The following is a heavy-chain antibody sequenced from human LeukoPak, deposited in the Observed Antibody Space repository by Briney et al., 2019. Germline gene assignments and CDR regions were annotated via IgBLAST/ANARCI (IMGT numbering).Heavy chain of an antibody. CDR3: ARDRRDILTGYYISPLDY. D-gene: IGHD3-9*01. J-gene: IGHJ4*02. CDR1: GYTFTGYY. Sequence: ASVKVSCKASGYTFTGYYMHWVRQAPGQGLEWMGWINPNSGGTNYAQKFQGRVTMTGDTSISTAYMELSRLRSDDTAVYYCARDRRDILTGYYISPLDYWGQGTLVTVSS. V-gene: IGHV1-2*02. CDR2: INPNSGGT.